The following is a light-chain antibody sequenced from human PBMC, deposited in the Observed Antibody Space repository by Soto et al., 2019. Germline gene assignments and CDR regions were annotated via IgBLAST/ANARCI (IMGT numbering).Light chain of an antibody. V-gene: IGLV1-47*01. CDR3: AAWDDSLSGKV. J-gene: IGLJ2*01. CDR2: KNN. CDR1: SSNIGSYY. Sequence: QAVVTQPPSASGTPGQRVTISCSGSSSNIGSYYVYWYQQLPGMAPKLLIYKNNQRPSGVPDRFSGSKSGTSASLAISGLRSEDEADYYCAAWDDSLSGKVFGGGTKLTVL.